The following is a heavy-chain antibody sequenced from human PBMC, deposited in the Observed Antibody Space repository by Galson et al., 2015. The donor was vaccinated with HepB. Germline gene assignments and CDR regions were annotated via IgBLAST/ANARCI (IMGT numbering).Heavy chain of an antibody. CDR2: ISAYNGNT. D-gene: IGHD2-2*01. Sequence: SVKVSCKASGYTFTSYGISWVRQAPGQGLEWMGWISAYNGNTNYAQKLQGRVTMTTDTSTSTAYMELRSLRSDDTAVYYCAREDRGIVVVPAAMGGDAFDIWGQGTMVTVSS. CDR1: GYTFTSYG. J-gene: IGHJ3*02. V-gene: IGHV1-18*01. CDR3: AREDRGIVVVPAAMGGDAFDI.